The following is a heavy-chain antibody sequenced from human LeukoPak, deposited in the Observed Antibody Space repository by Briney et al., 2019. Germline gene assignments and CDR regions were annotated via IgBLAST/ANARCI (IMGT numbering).Heavy chain of an antibody. Sequence: GGSLRLSCAASGFTFSSYSMSWVRQAPGKGLEWVANIKQDGSEKYYVDSVKGRFTISRDNAKNSLYLQMNGLRAEDTAVYYCARKNGLDYWGQGTLVTVSS. CDR1: GFTFSSYS. CDR3: ARKNGLDY. J-gene: IGHJ4*02. V-gene: IGHV3-7*01. CDR2: IKQDGSEK.